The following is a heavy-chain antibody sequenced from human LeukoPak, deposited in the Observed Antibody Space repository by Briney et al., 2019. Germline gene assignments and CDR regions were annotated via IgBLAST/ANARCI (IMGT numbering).Heavy chain of an antibody. CDR1: GGSFSGYY. J-gene: IGHJ4*02. Sequence: SETLSLTCAVYGGSFSGYYWSWIRQPPGKGLEWIGSIYYSGSTYYNPSLKSRVTISVDTSKNQFSLKLSSVTAADTAVYYCARLVGGWYSSNFDYWGQGTLVTVSS. D-gene: IGHD6-19*01. V-gene: IGHV4-34*01. CDR3: ARLVGGWYSSNFDY. CDR2: IYYSGST.